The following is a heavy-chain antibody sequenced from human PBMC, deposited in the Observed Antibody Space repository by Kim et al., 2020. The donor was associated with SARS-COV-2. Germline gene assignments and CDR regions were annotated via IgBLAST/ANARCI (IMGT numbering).Heavy chain of an antibody. CDR2: GGS. D-gene: IGHD1-1*01. Sequence: GGSYYADSVKGRFTSSRDNSKNTLYLQMNSLRAEDTAIYYCAKNWNGDYWGQGTLVTVSS. V-gene: IGHV3-23*01. CDR3: AKNWNGDY. J-gene: IGHJ4*02.